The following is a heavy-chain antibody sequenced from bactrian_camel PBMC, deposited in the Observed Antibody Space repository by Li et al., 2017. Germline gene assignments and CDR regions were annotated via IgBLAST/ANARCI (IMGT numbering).Heavy chain of an antibody. CDR1: GITTSRNC. CDR3: AADQFCSNILDPGPATRY. V-gene: IGHV3S40*01. J-gene: IGHJ4*01. CDR2: ISKGDGRT. Sequence: DVQLVESGGGSVQPGGSLTLSCAASGITTSRNCMAWFRQAPGQRREGVAAISKGDGRTYDAGSVRGRFTISQDNAANTVYLEMSSLGPADTAIYYCAADQFCSNILDPGPATRYRGQGTQVTVS. D-gene: IGHD4*01.